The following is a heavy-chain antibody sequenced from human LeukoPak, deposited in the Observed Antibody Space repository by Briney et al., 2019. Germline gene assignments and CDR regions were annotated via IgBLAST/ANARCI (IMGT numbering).Heavy chain of an antibody. D-gene: IGHD2-8*01. J-gene: IGHJ4*02. V-gene: IGHV3-23*01. CDR3: VKENGLGPNYFDY. CDR2: ISGSGGNT. Sequence: PGGSLRLSCATSGFPFSSYAMTWVRQARGKGLECVSGISGSGGNTYYANSVKGRFTISRDKSRNTVYLQMNSLRVEDTAVYYCVKENGLGPNYFDYWGQGTLVTVSS. CDR1: GFPFSSYA.